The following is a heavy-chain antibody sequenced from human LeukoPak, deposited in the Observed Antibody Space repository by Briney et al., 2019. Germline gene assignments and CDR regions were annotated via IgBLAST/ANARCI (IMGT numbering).Heavy chain of an antibody. J-gene: IGHJ5*02. Sequence: PSETLSLTCAVSGGSISSSNWWSWVRQPPGKGLEWIGEIYHSGSTNYNPSLKSRDTISVDKSKNQFSLKLSSVTAADTAVYYCASHEVLGYCSSTSCEGNWFDPWGQGTLVTVSS. CDR1: GGSISSSNW. CDR3: ASHEVLGYCSSTSCEGNWFDP. V-gene: IGHV4-4*02. CDR2: IYHSGST. D-gene: IGHD2-2*01.